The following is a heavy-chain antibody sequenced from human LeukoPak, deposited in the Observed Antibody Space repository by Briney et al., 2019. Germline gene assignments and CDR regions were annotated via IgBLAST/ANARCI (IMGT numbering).Heavy chain of an antibody. Sequence: SETLSLTRTVSGGSISTSSYYWGWVRQPPGKGLEWIGNIYYRGSTYYNPSLKSRVTISVDTSKNQFSLKLSSATAADTAVYYCAVYCSGGSCSISRGYYFGMDVWGQGTTVTVSS. CDR2: IYYRGST. J-gene: IGHJ6*02. D-gene: IGHD2-15*01. CDR1: GGSISTSSYY. V-gene: IGHV4-39*01. CDR3: AVYCSGGSCSISRGYYFGMDV.